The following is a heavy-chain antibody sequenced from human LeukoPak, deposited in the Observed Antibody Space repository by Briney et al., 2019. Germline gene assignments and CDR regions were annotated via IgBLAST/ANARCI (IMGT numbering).Heavy chain of an antibody. D-gene: IGHD3-9*01. CDR3: ARKRYFDWLSGYYFDY. J-gene: IGHJ4*02. Sequence: ASVKVSCKASGYTFTSYGISWVRPAPGQGLEWMGWISAYNGNTNYAQKLQGRVTMTTDTSTSTAYMELRSLRSDDTAVYYCARKRYFDWLSGYYFDYWGQGTLVTVSS. CDR1: GYTFTSYG. CDR2: ISAYNGNT. V-gene: IGHV1-18*01.